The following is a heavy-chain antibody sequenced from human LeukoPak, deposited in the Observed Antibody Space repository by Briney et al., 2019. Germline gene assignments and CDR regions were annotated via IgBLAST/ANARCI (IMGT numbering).Heavy chain of an antibody. CDR1: GFTFENAW. D-gene: IGHD1-26*01. V-gene: IGHV3-15*01. CDR2: IKMKTGGGTI. J-gene: IGHJ6*02. CDR3: TARKSGSAGLDV. Sequence: GGSLRLSCAASGFTFENAWMTWVRQAPGKGLEWVGRIKMKTGGGTIDYAAPVKGRFTISRDDSKNTLYLQMNSLITEDTAVYYCTARKSGSAGLDVWGQGTTVTVSS.